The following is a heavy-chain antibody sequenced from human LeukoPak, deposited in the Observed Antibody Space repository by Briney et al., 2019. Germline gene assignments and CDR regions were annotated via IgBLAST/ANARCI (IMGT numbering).Heavy chain of an antibody. CDR3: AKDPTWDIVVVPAVRGYFDY. CDR2: ISGSGGST. D-gene: IGHD2-2*01. Sequence: GGSLRLSCAASGFTFSSYAMSWVRQAPGKGLEWVSAISGSGGSTYYADSVKGRFTISRVNSKNTLYLQMNSLRAEDTAVYYCAKDPTWDIVVVPAVRGYFDYWGQGTLVTVSS. CDR1: GFTFSSYA. J-gene: IGHJ4*02. V-gene: IGHV3-23*01.